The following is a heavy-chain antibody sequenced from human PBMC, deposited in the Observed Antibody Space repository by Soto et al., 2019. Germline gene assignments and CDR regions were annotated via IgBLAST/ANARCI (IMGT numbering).Heavy chain of an antibody. CDR1: GYSFTNYW. CDR2: IYPGDSDT. Sequence: GESLKISCKGSGYSFTNYWIGWVRQMPGKGLEWMGIIYPGDSDTRYSPSFQGQVTISADKSISTAYLQWSSLKASDTAMYYCARLENGGSSSNGMDVGGQGTTVTVSS. J-gene: IGHJ6*02. D-gene: IGHD1-26*01. V-gene: IGHV5-51*01. CDR3: ARLENGGSSSNGMDV.